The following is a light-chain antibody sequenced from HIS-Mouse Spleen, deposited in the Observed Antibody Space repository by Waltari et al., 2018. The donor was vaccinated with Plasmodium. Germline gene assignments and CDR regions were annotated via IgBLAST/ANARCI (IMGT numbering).Light chain of an antibody. J-gene: IGLJ1*01. CDR1: KWGDKY. CDR2: QDS. Sequence: SYELTQPPSVSVSPGQTASITCSGDKWGDKYACWYQQKPGQSPVLVIYQDSKRPSGIPERFSGSNSGNTATLTISGTQAMDEADYYCQAWDSSTFYVFGTGTKVTV. CDR3: QAWDSSTFYV. V-gene: IGLV3-1*01.